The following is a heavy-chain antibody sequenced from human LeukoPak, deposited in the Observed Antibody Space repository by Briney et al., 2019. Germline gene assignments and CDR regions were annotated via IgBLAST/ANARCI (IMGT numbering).Heavy chain of an antibody. CDR3: ARYYYDSSGYYYDY. V-gene: IGHV3-64*01. J-gene: IGHJ4*02. D-gene: IGHD3-22*01. CDR1: GFTFSSYA. Sequence: PGGSLRLSCAASGFTFSSYAMHWVRQAPGKGLEYVSAISSNGGSTYYANSVKGRFTISRDNSKNTLNLQMGSLRAEDMAVYYCARYYYDSSGYYYDYWGQGTLVTVSS. CDR2: ISSNGGST.